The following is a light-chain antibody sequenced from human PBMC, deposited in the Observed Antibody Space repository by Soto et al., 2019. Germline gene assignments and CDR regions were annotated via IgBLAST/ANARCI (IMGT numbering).Light chain of an antibody. J-gene: IGLJ1*01. CDR2: EVS. V-gene: IGLV2-23*02. CDR1: SSDVGSYNL. Sequence: QSVLTQPAPVSGSPGQSITIFCTGTSSDVGSYNLVSWYQQHPGKAPKLMIYEVSKRPSGVSNRFSGSKSGNTASLTISGLQAEDEADYYCCSYAGSSTSVFGTGTKVTVL. CDR3: CSYAGSSTSV.